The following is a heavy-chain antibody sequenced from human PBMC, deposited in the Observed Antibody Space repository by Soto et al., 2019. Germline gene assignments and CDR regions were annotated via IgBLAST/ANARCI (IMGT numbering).Heavy chain of an antibody. CDR2: IDYSGSA. CDR3: ARGQRDDFWSGYYGADS. V-gene: IGHV4-30-4*01. CDR1: GDSVSTGDNY. J-gene: IGHJ4*02. D-gene: IGHD3-3*01. Sequence: QVQLQESGPGLVKPSQTLSLTCTVSGDSVSTGDNYWSWIRQPPGTGLEWIGYIDYSGSAYYNPSLKSRVTMTRDTSRNQFSLNLTSVTAADTAVYYCARGQRDDFWSGYYGADSWGQGTLVTVSS.